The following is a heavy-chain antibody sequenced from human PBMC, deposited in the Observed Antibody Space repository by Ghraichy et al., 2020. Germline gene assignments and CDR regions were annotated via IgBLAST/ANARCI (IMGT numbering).Heavy chain of an antibody. J-gene: IGHJ6*03. V-gene: IGHV3-21*01. Sequence: GGSLRLSCAASGFTFSSYSMNWVRQAPGKGMEWVSSIGSTGDYIYYADSVKGRFTISRDNAKNSLNLQMNSLRAEDTAVYFCTRTHDNSNRPGYMGVWGKGTTVTVSS. CDR2: IGSTGDYI. CDR3: TRTHDNSNRPGYMGV. CDR1: GFTFSSYS. D-gene: IGHD1-1*01.